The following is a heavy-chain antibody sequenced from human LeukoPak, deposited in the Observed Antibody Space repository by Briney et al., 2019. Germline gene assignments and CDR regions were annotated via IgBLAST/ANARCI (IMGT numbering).Heavy chain of an antibody. CDR3: ARVGWEFDY. CDR2: IYYSGST. Sequence: PSETLSLTCTVSGGSISSSSYYWGWIRQPPGKGLEWIGSIYYSGSTYYNPSLKSRVTISVDTSKNQFSLKLSSVTAADTAVYYCARVGWEFDYWGQGTLVTVSS. V-gene: IGHV4-39*07. J-gene: IGHJ4*02. D-gene: IGHD6-19*01. CDR1: GGSISSSSYY.